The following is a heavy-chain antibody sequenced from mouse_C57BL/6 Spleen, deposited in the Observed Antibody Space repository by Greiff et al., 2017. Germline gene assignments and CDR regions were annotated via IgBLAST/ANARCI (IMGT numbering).Heavy chain of an antibody. CDR1: GYTFTSYW. CDR3: ARDRDYGYDGYYFDY. V-gene: IGHV1-52*01. CDR2: IDPSDSET. Sequence: QVQLQQPGAELVRPGSSVKLSCKASGYTFTSYWMHWVKQRPIQGLEWIGNIDPSDSETHYNQKFKDKATLTVDKSSSTAYMQLSSLTSEDSAVYYCARDRDYGYDGYYFDYWGQGTTLTVSS. J-gene: IGHJ2*01. D-gene: IGHD2-2*01.